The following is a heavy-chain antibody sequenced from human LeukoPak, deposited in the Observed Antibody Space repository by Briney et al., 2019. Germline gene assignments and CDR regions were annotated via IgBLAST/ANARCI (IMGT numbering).Heavy chain of an antibody. Sequence: GASVKVSCKASGYTFTSYDINWVRQATGQGLEWMGWMNPNSGKTGYAQKFQGRVTMTRNTSISTAYMELSSLRYEDTAVYYCARSGDYYYDSSGYKNWFDPWGQGTLVTVSS. CDR1: GYTFTSYD. CDR3: ARSGDYYYDSSGYKNWFDP. D-gene: IGHD3-22*01. CDR2: MNPNSGKT. J-gene: IGHJ5*02. V-gene: IGHV1-8*01.